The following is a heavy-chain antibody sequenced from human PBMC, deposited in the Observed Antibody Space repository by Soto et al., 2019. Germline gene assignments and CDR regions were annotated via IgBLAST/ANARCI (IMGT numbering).Heavy chain of an antibody. V-gene: IGHV4-4*02. J-gene: IGHJ4*02. CDR2: IYHSGST. Sequence: QVQLQESGPGLVKPSGTLSLTCAVSGGSISSSNWWSWVRQPPGKGLEWIGEIYHSGSTNYNPSLKSRVTLPVDKSKTQFSLKLSSVTAADTAVYYCASAPAIAARPMGYWGQGTLVTVSS. CDR3: ASAPAIAARPMGY. D-gene: IGHD6-6*01. CDR1: GGSISSSNW.